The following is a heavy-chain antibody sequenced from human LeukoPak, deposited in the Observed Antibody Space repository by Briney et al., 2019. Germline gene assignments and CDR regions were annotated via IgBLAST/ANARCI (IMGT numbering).Heavy chain of an antibody. Sequence: GASVKVSCKASGYTFTSYYMHWVQQAPGQGLEWMGIINPSGGSTSYAQKFQGRVTMTRDTSTSTVYMELSSLRSEDTAVYYCASLSENMITFGGDTFWGQGTLVTVSS. CDR1: GYTFTSYY. CDR3: ASLSENMITFGGDTF. CDR2: INPSGGST. D-gene: IGHD3-16*01. J-gene: IGHJ4*02. V-gene: IGHV1-46*01.